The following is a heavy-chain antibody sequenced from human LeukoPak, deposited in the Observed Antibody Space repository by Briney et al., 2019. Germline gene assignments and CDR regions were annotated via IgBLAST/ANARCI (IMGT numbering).Heavy chain of an antibody. J-gene: IGHJ5*02. Sequence: PGGSLRLSCAASGFTFSSYAMSWVRQAPGKGLEWVSAISGSGGSTYYADSVKGRFTISRDNSKNTLYLQMNSLRAEDTAVYYCAKDVDVLLWFGGLDPWGQGTLATVSS. D-gene: IGHD3-10*01. CDR2: ISGSGGST. CDR1: GFTFSSYA. V-gene: IGHV3-23*01. CDR3: AKDVDVLLWFGGLDP.